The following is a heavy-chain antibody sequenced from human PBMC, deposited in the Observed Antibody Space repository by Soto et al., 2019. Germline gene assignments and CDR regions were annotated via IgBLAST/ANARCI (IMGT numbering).Heavy chain of an antibody. CDR2: ISGSGGST. V-gene: IGHV3-23*01. D-gene: IGHD3-10*01. J-gene: IGHJ4*02. CDR3: AKDTGPMVRGVGFDY. CDR1: GFTFSSYA. Sequence: PVGSLRLSCAASGFTFSSYAMSWVRQAPGKGLEWVSAISGSGGSTYYADSVKGRFTISRDNSKNTLYLQMNSLRAEDTAVYYCAKDTGPMVRGVGFDYWGQGTLVTVSS.